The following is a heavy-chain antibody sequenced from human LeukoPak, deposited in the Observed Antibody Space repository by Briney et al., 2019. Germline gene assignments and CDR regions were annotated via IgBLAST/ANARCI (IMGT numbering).Heavy chain of an antibody. D-gene: IGHD6-13*01. CDR2: IYYSGST. CDR3: ARLAATTGIADWFDP. V-gene: IGHV4-59*08. Sequence: PSETLSLTCTVSGGSISSYYWSWIRQPPGKGLEWIGYIYYSGSTNYNPSLKSRVTISVDTANNQFSLRLTSVSAADTAIYYCARLAATTGIADWFDPWGQGILVTVSS. J-gene: IGHJ5*02. CDR1: GGSISSYY.